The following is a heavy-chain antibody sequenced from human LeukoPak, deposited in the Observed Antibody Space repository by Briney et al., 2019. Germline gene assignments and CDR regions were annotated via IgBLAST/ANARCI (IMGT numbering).Heavy chain of an antibody. V-gene: IGHV5-51*01. CDR2: IYPGDSDT. CDR3: ARLLKQHLELGFDY. J-gene: IGHJ4*02. Sequence: GESLRISCKGSGYSFTSYWISWVRQMPGKGLEWTGIIYPGDSDTRYSPSFQGQGTISADKSISTAYLQWSSLKASDTAVYYCARLLKQHLELGFDYWGQGTLVTVSS. CDR1: GYSFTSYW. D-gene: IGHD6-13*01.